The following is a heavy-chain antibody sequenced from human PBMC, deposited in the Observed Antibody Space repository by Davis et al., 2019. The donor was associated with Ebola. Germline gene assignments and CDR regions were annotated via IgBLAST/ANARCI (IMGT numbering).Heavy chain of an antibody. CDR2: ISGSGGST. V-gene: IGHV3-23*01. Sequence: GGSLRLSCAASEFTFSGYAMSWVRQAPGKGLEWVSAISGSGGSTYYAGSVKGRFTISRDNSRNTLYLQMNSLRAEDTAVYYCAKDLGYYDMDVWGQGTTVTVSS. CDR3: AKDLGYYDMDV. J-gene: IGHJ6*02. CDR1: EFTFSGYA. D-gene: IGHD7-27*01.